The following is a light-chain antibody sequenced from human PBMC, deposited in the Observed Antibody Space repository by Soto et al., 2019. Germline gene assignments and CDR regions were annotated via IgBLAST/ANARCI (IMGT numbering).Light chain of an antibody. CDR3: QQYNNWDPRRT. CDR1: QSVSSN. V-gene: IGKV3-15*01. Sequence: EIVMTQSPATLSVSPGERATLSCRASQSVSSNLAWYQQKPGQAPRLLIYGASTRATGIPARFSGSGSGTEFTLTISIRQSEDFAVYHCQQYNNWDPRRTFGQGTKVEIK. J-gene: IGKJ1*01. CDR2: GAS.